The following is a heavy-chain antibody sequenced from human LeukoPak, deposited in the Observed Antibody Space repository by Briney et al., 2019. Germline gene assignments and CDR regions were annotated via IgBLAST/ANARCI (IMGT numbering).Heavy chain of an antibody. J-gene: IGHJ5*02. CDR2: IYPGDSDT. D-gene: IGHD6-13*01. CDR3: ARQGYSSSWYDHNWFDP. V-gene: IGHV5-51*01. CDR1: GYSFTSYW. Sequence: PGESLKISCKGSGYSFTSYWIGWVRQMPGKGLEWMGIIYPGDSDTRYSPSFQGQVTISADKSISTAYLQWSSLKASDTAMYYCARQGYSSSWYDHNWFDPWGQGTLVTVSS.